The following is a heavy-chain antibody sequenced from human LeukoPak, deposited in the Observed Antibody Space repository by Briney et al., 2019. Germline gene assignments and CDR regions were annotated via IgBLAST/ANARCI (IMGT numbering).Heavy chain of an antibody. CDR1: GFTFNTYG. CDR3: ARIDCTGGSCHQYYYYGMDV. J-gene: IGHJ6*02. Sequence: PGGSLRLSCAASGFTFNTYGMNWVRQAPGKGLEWVGVIWYDGSIKYYADSVKGRFTISRDNSKNMMYLQMNSLRAEDTAVYHCARIDCTGGSCHQYYYYGMDVWGQGTTVTVSS. V-gene: IGHV3-33*01. CDR2: IWYDGSIK. D-gene: IGHD2-15*01.